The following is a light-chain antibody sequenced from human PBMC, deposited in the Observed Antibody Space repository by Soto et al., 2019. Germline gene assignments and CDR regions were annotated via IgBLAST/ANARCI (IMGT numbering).Light chain of an antibody. CDR1: SSDVGDYNY. CDR2: EVS. J-gene: IGLJ2*01. CDR3: SSYTSSSTVV. V-gene: IGLV2-14*03. Sequence: QSALTQPASVSGSPGQSITISCTGTSSDVGDYNYVSWYQQHPGKAPKLMIYEVSNRPSGVSNRFSGSKSGYTASLTISGLQAEDEADYYCSSYTSSSTVVFGGGTQLTVL.